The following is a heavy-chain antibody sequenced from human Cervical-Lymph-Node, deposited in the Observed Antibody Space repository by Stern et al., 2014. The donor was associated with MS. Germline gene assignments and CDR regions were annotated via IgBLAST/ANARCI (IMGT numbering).Heavy chain of an antibody. J-gene: IGHJ4*02. D-gene: IGHD3-22*01. CDR3: AGARGWLPLH. V-gene: IGHV4-38-2*02. CDR2: IYHSGST. CDR1: GYSISSGYY. Sequence: QVQLQESGPGLVKPSETLSLTCTVSGYSISSGYYWGWIRQPPGKGLEWIGSIYHSGSTYYNPSLTSRVTISVDTSKNQFSLKLSSVTAADTAVYYCAGARGWLPLHWGQGTLVTVSS.